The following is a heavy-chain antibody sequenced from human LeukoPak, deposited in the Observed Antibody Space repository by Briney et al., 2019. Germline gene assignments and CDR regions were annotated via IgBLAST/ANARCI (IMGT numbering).Heavy chain of an antibody. J-gene: IGHJ4*02. D-gene: IGHD3-3*01. CDR3: ARIRDYDFWSGYYTGSEFDY. CDR1: GGSFSGYY. CDR2: INHSGST. Sequence: SETLSLTCAVYGGSFSGYYWSWIRQPPGKGLEWIGEINHSGSTNYNPSLKSRVTISVDTSKNQFSLKLSSVTAADTAVCYCARIRDYDFWSGYYTGSEFDYWGQGTLVTVSS. V-gene: IGHV4-34*01.